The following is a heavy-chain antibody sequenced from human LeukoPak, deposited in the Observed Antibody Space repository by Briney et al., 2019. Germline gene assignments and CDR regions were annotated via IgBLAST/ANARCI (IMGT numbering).Heavy chain of an antibody. V-gene: IGHV1-46*01. CDR1: GYTFISYH. D-gene: IGHD7-27*01. Sequence: ASVKVSRKTSGYTFISYHMHWVRQAPGQGLEWMGTINPSGGNTNYALRFQGRVTMTRDTSTSTVYMELSSLRSEDTAVYYCARGVLGRALDPWGQGTLVTVSS. CDR3: ARGVLGRALDP. CDR2: INPSGGNT. J-gene: IGHJ5*02.